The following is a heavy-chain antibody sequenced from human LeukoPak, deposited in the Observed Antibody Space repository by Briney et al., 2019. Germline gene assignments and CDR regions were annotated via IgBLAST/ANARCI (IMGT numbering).Heavy chain of an antibody. J-gene: IGHJ3*02. CDR3: ARDDALGDNALDI. Sequence: GGSLRLSCTASGFTFSSYGMHWVRQAPGKGLEGVAVILNDGSQEKYADSVKGRFTISRDNSKNTLFLQMNSLRAEDTAVYYCARDDALGDNALDIWGQGTMVTVSS. CDR2: ILNDGSQE. D-gene: IGHD3-16*01. V-gene: IGHV3-33*01. CDR1: GFTFSSYG.